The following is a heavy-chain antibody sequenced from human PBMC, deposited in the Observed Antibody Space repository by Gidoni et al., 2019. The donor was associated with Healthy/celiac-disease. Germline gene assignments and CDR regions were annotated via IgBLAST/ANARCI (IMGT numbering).Heavy chain of an antibody. CDR2: IIPILGIA. CDR1: GGTFSSYA. Sequence: QVQLVQSGAAVKKPGSSVKVSCQASGGTFSSYAISWVRQAPGQGLEWMGRIIPILGIANYAQKFQGRVTITADKSTSTAYMELSSLRSEDTAVYYCASITMVRGVDDYWGQGTLVTVSS. CDR3: ASITMVRGVDDY. D-gene: IGHD3-10*01. V-gene: IGHV1-69*04. J-gene: IGHJ4*02.